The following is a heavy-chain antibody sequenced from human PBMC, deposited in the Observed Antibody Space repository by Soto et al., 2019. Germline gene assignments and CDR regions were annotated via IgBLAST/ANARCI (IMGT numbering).Heavy chain of an antibody. V-gene: IGHV1-69*06. CDR3: AIEYGGNYYEFHAFDV. D-gene: IGHD1-26*01. CDR2: ILPMLGTA. CDR1: GGTFSPYP. J-gene: IGHJ3*01. Sequence: QVQLVQSGAEVKKPGSAVKVSCTASGGTFSPYPITWVRQAPGQGLEWMGGILPMLGTANYAQKFQGRVTITSDKSTTTAYMELSGLTSEDSAIYFCAIEYGGNYYEFHAFDVWGQGTLVTVSS.